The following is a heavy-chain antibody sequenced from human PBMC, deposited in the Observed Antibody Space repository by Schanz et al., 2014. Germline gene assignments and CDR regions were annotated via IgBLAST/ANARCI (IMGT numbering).Heavy chain of an antibody. CDR2: ISSTSTYL. D-gene: IGHD3-10*01. J-gene: IGHJ4*02. Sequence: EEQMVESGGGLVKPGGSLILSCAASRLTFANEDIHWVRQAPGKGLEWVSSISSTSTYLYYADSMKGRFTVSRDNAKNSLYLQMNSLRAEDTAVYYCARQRYASGSFYIDFWGQGTLVTVSS. CDR3: ARQRYASGSFYIDF. CDR1: RLTFANED. V-gene: IGHV3-21*01.